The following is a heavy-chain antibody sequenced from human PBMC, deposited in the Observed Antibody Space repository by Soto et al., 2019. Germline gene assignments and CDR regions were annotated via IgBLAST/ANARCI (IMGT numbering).Heavy chain of an antibody. J-gene: IGHJ6*03. Sequence: PGGSLRLSCAASGFTFSTYNMNWVRQAPGKGLEWVSFITSNNSYIHDSEVVKGRFTVSRDNAKNSLYLQMNSLRAEDTAVYYCARQIGLAMNTYYHYYMHVCGQGTPVTVSS. D-gene: IGHD2-21*01. CDR3: ARQIGLAMNTYYHYYMHV. CDR1: GFTFSTYN. CDR2: ITSNNSYI. V-gene: IGHV3-21*01.